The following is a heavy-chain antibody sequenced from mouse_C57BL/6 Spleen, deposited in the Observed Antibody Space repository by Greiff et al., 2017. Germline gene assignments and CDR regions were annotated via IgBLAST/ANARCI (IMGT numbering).Heavy chain of an antibody. J-gene: IGHJ4*01. CDR1: GYTFTDYE. CDR2: IDPETGGT. CDR3: TRGDYSNYGAMDY. D-gene: IGHD2-5*01. Sequence: VQLQQSGAELVRPGASVTLSCKASGYTFTDYEMHWVKQTPVHGLEWIGAIDPETGGTAYNQKFKGKAILTADKSSSTAYMALRSLTSEDSAVYYCTRGDYSNYGAMDYWGQGTSVTVSS. V-gene: IGHV1-15*01.